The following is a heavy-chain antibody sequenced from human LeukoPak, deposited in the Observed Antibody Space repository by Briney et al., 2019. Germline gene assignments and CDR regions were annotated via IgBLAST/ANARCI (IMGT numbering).Heavy chain of an antibody. Sequence: SETLSLTCAVYGGSFSGYYWSWIRQPPGKGLEWIGEINHSGSTNYNPSLKSRVTISVDTSKNQFSLKLSSVTAADTAVYYCSRKRKGYDYVWGSYRWSAFDIWGQGTMVTVSS. J-gene: IGHJ3*02. CDR3: SRKRKGYDYVWGSYRWSAFDI. V-gene: IGHV4-34*01. CDR1: GGSFSGYY. D-gene: IGHD3-16*02. CDR2: INHSGST.